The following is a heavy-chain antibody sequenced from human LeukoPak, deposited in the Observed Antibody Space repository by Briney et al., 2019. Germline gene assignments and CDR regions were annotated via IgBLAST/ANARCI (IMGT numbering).Heavy chain of an antibody. CDR3: ARGHYYDSSGYPLGY. CDR2: IIPILKTT. D-gene: IGHD3-22*01. CDR1: GYTFTSYA. Sequence: SVKVSCKASGYTFTSYAISWVRQAPGQGLEWMGGIIPILKTTNYAQKFQGRVTITADESMTTAYMELSSLRSEDTAVYYCARGHYYDSSGYPLGYWGQGTLVTVSS. V-gene: IGHV1-69*13. J-gene: IGHJ4*02.